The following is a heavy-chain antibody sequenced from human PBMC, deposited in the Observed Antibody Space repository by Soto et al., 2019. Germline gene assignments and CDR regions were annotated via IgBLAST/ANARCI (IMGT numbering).Heavy chain of an antibody. CDR2: IYPGDSDT. J-gene: IGHJ5*02. V-gene: IGHV5-51*01. CDR3: ARYPRFQGLYNWFDP. Sequence: ESLTISCKGSGYSFTSYWIGLVRQMPGKGLEWMGIIYPGDSDTRYSPSFQGKVTISADKSISTAYLQWSSLKASDTAMYYCARYPRFQGLYNWFDPWGQGTLVTVSS. D-gene: IGHD3-3*01. CDR1: GYSFTSYW.